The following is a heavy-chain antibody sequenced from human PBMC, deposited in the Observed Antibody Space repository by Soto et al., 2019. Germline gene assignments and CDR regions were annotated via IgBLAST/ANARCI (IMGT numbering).Heavy chain of an antibody. CDR3: ARHIIIFRYYYVMDV. CDR1: GYTFTDYW. V-gene: IGHV5-51*01. D-gene: IGHD3-9*01. J-gene: IGHJ6*02. CDR2: IYPGDSDT. Sequence: GESLKISCKGSGYTFTDYWIGWVRQLPGKGLEWMGIIYPGDSDTRYSPSFQGHVTITVDKSTSTAYLQWNTLKASDTAMYYCARHIIIFRYYYVMDVWGQGTRVT.